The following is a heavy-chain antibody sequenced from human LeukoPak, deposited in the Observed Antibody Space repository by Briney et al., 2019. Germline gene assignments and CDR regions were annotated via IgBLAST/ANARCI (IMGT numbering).Heavy chain of an antibody. J-gene: IGHJ4*02. Sequence: PGGSLRLSCAASGFTFGDYWMHWVRQAPGKGLEWVARIYSDVRRIKYADSVKGRFTISRDNAKNTLYLQMNALRVEDTAVYYCATSPVISRDWGQGTLVTVSS. D-gene: IGHD2-21*01. CDR2: IYSDVRRI. CDR1: GFTFGDYW. V-gene: IGHV3-74*03. CDR3: ATSPVISRD.